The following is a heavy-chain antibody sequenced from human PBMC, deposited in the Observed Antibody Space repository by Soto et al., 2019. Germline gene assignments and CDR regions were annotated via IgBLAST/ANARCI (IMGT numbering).Heavy chain of an antibody. Sequence: GGSLRLSCAASGFTFSSYGMHWVRQAPGKGLEWVAVISYDGSNKYYADSVKGRFTISRDNSKNTLYLQMNSLRAEDTALYYCAKDLEAGYYDSSGYYPDYWGQGTLVTVSS. J-gene: IGHJ4*02. V-gene: IGHV3-30*18. CDR1: GFTFSSYG. CDR3: AKDLEAGYYDSSGYYPDY. D-gene: IGHD3-22*01. CDR2: ISYDGSNK.